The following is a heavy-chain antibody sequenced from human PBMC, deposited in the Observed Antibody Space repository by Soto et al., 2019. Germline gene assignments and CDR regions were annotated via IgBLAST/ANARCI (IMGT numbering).Heavy chain of an antibody. CDR3: GSAKCRGFLLRY. V-gene: IGHV1-69*08. Sequence: QVHVVQSGAEVKKPGSSVRVSCTASGHPHTISWVRQATGQGLEWLGGIVPTLGSTNYARNFQGRVTISADKSTGVFHMELIGLRSEHSATYYCGSAKCRGFLLRYWGPAT. D-gene: IGHD2-15*01. CDR2: IVPTLGST. J-gene: IGHJ1*01. CDR1: GHPHT.